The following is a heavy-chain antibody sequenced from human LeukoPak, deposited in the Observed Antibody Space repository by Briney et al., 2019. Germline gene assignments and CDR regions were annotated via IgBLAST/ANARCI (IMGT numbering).Heavy chain of an antibody. Sequence: GGSLRLSCAASGFTFSSVAMNWVRQAPGKGLEWVSAISSGGGSTYYADSVKGRFTISRDNSRNTLYLQMNSLRAEDTAVYYCAKIPRGGNDAFDIWGQGTMVTVSS. J-gene: IGHJ3*02. CDR3: AKIPRGGNDAFDI. CDR2: ISSGGGST. CDR1: GFTFSSVA. D-gene: IGHD3-10*01. V-gene: IGHV3-23*01.